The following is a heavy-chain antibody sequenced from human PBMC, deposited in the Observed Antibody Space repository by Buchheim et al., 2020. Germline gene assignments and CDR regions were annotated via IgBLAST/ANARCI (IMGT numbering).Heavy chain of an antibody. Sequence: QLQLQESGPGLVKPSETLSLTCTVPGGSIRSSSYWGWIRQPPGKGLEWIGSIYSSTTTYYNPPLKSRVTISVDTPKNQSSLEVTSVTAADTAVYDCARQGSGFGFDTWGQGTL. CDR2: IYSSTTT. D-gene: IGHD3-10*01. J-gene: IGHJ5*02. CDR1: GGSIRSSSY. CDR3: ARQGSGFGFDT. V-gene: IGHV4-39*01.